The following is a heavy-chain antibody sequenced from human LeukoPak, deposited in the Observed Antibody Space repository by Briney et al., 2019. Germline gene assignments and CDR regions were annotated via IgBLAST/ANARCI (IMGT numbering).Heavy chain of an antibody. CDR2: ISWNSGSI. V-gene: IGHV3-9*01. Sequence: GGSLRLSCAASGFTFDDYAMHWVRQAPGKGLEWVSGISWNSGSIGYADSVKGRFTISRDNAKNSLYLQMNSLRAEDTALYYCAKDISYDSSGYSSYFDYWGQGTLVTVSS. J-gene: IGHJ4*02. CDR1: GFTFDDYA. D-gene: IGHD3-22*01. CDR3: AKDISYDSSGYSSYFDY.